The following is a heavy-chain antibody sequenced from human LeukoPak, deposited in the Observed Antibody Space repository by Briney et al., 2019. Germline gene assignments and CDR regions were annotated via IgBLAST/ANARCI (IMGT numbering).Heavy chain of an antibody. CDR2: ISYDGSNK. CDR3: AREALEVDTAMGY. D-gene: IGHD5-18*01. V-gene: IGHV3-30-3*01. Sequence: PGGSLRLSCAASGFTFSSYAMHWVRQAPGKGLEWVAVISYDGSNKYYADSVKGRFTVSRDNSKSTLYLQMNSLRAEDTAVYYCAREALEVDTAMGYWGQGTMVTVSS. CDR1: GFTFSSYA. J-gene: IGHJ3*01.